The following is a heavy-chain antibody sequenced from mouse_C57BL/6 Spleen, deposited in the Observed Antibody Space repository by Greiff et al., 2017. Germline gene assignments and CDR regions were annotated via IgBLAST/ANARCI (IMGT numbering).Heavy chain of an antibody. D-gene: IGHD4-1*01. J-gene: IGHJ4*01. V-gene: IGHV1-82*01. CDR1: GYAFSSSW. CDR2: IYPGDGDT. Sequence: QVQLQQSGPELVKPGASVKISCKASGYAFSSSWMNWVKQRPGKGLEWIGRIYPGDGDTNYNGKFKGKATLTADKSTSTAYMQLSSLTSEDSAVYFCARNWDGGYAMDYWGQGTSVTVSS. CDR3: ARNWDGGYAMDY.